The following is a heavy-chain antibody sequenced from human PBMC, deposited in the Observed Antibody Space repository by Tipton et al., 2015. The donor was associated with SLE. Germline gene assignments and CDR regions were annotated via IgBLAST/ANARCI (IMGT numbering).Heavy chain of an antibody. CDR2: SYYSGTT. CDR1: GDSISSYY. Sequence: TLSLTCIVSGDSISSYYWSWIRQSPGEGLEWIGDSYYSGTTNYNPSLTSRVTISVDTSKNQFSLKLSSVTAADTAVYYCAGHVAAVPGYFDYWGQGTLVTVSS. D-gene: IGHD2-21*01. J-gene: IGHJ4*02. V-gene: IGHV4-59*08. CDR3: AGHVAAVPGYFDY.